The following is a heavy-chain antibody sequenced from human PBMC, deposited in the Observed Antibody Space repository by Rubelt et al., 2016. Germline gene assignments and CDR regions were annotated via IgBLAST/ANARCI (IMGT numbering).Heavy chain of an antibody. CDR3: ARPYDSSGYSAFDI. CDR1: GGSFSGYY. D-gene: IGHD3-22*01. Sequence: QVQLQQWGAGLLKPSETLSLTCAVYGGSFSGYYWSWIRQPPGKGLEWIGEINHSGSTYYNPSLKSRVTISVDTSKNQFSLKLSSVTAADTAVYYCARPYDSSGYSAFDIWGQGTMVTVSS. CDR2: INHSGST. J-gene: IGHJ3*02. V-gene: IGHV4-34*01.